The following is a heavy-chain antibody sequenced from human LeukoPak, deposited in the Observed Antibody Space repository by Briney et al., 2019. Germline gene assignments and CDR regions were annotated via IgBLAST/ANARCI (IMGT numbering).Heavy chain of an antibody. J-gene: IGHJ4*02. CDR3: ARQDFWSGYLDY. CDR2: IYYSGST. CDR1: GDSISTNSYY. V-gene: IGHV4-39*01. D-gene: IGHD3-3*01. Sequence: SETLSLTCTVSGDSISTNSYYWGWIRQPPGKGLEWIGNIYYSGSTYYNPSLKSRVTISIDTPNNQFSLKLSSVTAADTAVYYCARQDFWSGYLDYWGQGTLVTVSS.